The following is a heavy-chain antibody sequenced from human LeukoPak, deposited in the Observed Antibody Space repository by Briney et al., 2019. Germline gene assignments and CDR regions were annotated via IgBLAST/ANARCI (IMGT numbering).Heavy chain of an antibody. CDR2: IYHSGST. J-gene: IGHJ4*02. Sequence: SETLSLTCTVSGYSMSSGNYWGWIRQSPGKGLEWIGTIYHSGSTYYNPSHKSRVTISVDTSKNQISLRLSSVTAADTAVYYCARGNSDRFPPYMDYWGQGILVIVSS. CDR1: GYSMSSGNY. CDR3: ARGNSDRFPPYMDY. V-gene: IGHV4-38-2*02. D-gene: IGHD2-21*01.